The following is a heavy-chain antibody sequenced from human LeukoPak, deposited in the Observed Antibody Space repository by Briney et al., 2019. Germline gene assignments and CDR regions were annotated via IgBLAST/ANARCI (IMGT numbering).Heavy chain of an antibody. CDR3: ASAFMTTVVTAAFDI. CDR1: GGTFSSYA. J-gene: IGHJ3*02. V-gene: IGHV1-69*13. D-gene: IGHD4-23*01. CDR2: IIPIFGTA. Sequence: SVKVSCKASGGTFSSYAISWVRQAPGQGLEWMGGIIPIFGTANYAQKFQGRVTITVDESTSTAYMELSSLRSEDTAVYYCASAFMTTVVTAAFDIWGQGTMVTVSS.